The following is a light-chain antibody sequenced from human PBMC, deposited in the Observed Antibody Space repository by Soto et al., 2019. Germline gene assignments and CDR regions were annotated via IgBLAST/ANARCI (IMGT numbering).Light chain of an antibody. CDR3: QQYGSSIT. Sequence: EIVMTQSPTILSVSPGERATLSCRASQSVSSSYLAWYQQKPGQAPRLLIYGTSSRATGIPDRFSGSGSGTDFTLTISRLEPEDFAVFYCQQYGSSITFGQGTRLEIK. CDR2: GTS. CDR1: QSVSSSY. V-gene: IGKV3-20*01. J-gene: IGKJ5*01.